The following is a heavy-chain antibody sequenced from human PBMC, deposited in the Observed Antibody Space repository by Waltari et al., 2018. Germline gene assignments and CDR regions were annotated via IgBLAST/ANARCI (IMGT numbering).Heavy chain of an antibody. CDR1: GYTFTSYD. CDR3: ARRRVYCSGGSCQNWFDP. J-gene: IGHJ5*02. CDR2: MNPNSGNP. V-gene: IGHV1-8*01. D-gene: IGHD2-15*01. Sequence: QVQLVQSGAEVKKPGASVKVSCKASGYTFTSYDINWVRQATGQGLGWMGWMNPNSGNPGYATTFQGRVTMTRNTSISTAYMELSSLRSEDTAVYYCARRRVYCSGGSCQNWFDPWGQGTLVTVSS.